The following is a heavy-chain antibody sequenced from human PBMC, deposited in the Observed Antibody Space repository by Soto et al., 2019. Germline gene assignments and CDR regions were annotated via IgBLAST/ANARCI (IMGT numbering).Heavy chain of an antibody. V-gene: IGHV4-39*07. Sequence: PSETLSLTCTVSGGSISSSSYYWGWIRQPPGKGLEWIGSIYYSGSSYYNPSLTSRVTISIDTSKNQFSLKLSSVTAADTAVYYCARDLQYSRLFYGMDVWGQGTTVTVSS. CDR2: IYYSGSS. CDR3: ARDLQYSRLFYGMDV. D-gene: IGHD6-13*01. CDR1: GGSISSSSYY. J-gene: IGHJ6*02.